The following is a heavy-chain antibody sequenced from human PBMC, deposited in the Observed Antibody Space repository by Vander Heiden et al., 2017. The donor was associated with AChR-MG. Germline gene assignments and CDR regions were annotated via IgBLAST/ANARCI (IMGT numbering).Heavy chain of an antibody. CDR2: INHSGST. D-gene: IGHD1-1*01. J-gene: IGHJ3*02. Sequence: QVQLQQWGARLLTPSEPLSLTCAVHGGSFSGYYWRWIRQPPGKGLEWIGEINHSGSTNYNPSIKSRVTISVDTSKNQLSLKLSSVTAEDTAVYYCASLRGNWNTQNLIWGQGTMVTVSS. V-gene: IGHV4-34*01. CDR1: GGSFSGYY. CDR3: ASLRGNWNTQNLI.